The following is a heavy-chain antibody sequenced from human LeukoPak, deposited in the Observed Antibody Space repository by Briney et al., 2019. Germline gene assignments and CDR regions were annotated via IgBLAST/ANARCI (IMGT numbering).Heavy chain of an antibody. V-gene: IGHV3-48*01. CDR3: ARGRQRGSASGSGSSSS. D-gene: IGHD3-10*01. CDR2: ISSRSRTI. Sequence: GESLKISCRASGFNFSAYSMNWGRQAPGKGLEWVSYISSRSRTIYYSDSVKGRFIISRDNAKNSLYLQMSSLRAEDTAFYYCARGRQRGSASGSGSSSSWGQGTLVTVSS. J-gene: IGHJ4*02. CDR1: GFNFSAYS.